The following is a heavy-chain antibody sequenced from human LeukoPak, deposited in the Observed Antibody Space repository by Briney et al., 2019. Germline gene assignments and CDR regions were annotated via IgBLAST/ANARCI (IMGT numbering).Heavy chain of an antibody. J-gene: IGHJ3*02. D-gene: IGHD6-13*01. V-gene: IGHV4-4*02. Sequence: SETLSLTCAVSGGSISSSNWWSWVRQPPGKGLEWIGEIYHSGGTNYNPSLKSRVTISVDKSKNQFSLKLSSVTAADTAVYYCANRLLKPGIAAAGGAFDIWGQGTMVTVSS. CDR1: GGSISSSNW. CDR3: ANRLLKPGIAAAGGAFDI. CDR2: IYHSGGT.